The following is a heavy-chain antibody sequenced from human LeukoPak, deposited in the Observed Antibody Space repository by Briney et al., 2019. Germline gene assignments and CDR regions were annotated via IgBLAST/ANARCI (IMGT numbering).Heavy chain of an antibody. CDR1: GYTFTSYD. D-gene: IGHD3-22*01. CDR2: MNPNSGNT. Sequence: ASVTVSCKASGYTFTSYDINWVRQATGQGLEWMGWMNPNSGNTGYAQKFQGRVTMTTDTSTSTAYMELRSLRSDDTAVYYCARDYYDSSGFGDYWGQGTLVTVSS. V-gene: IGHV1-8*01. CDR3: ARDYYDSSGFGDY. J-gene: IGHJ4*02.